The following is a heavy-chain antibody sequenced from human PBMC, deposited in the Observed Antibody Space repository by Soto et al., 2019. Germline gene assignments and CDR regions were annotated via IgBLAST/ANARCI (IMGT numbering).Heavy chain of an antibody. J-gene: IGHJ4*02. Sequence: QAQLVQSGAEVKKPGASVKVSCKASGYTFTGYDINWVRQATGQGLEGMGWMNPNSGNTGYAQNCQGRVTMTRDNSITTAYMELTSLRDDDSAVYYCAGEKVGTTGIDFWGQGTLVTVSS. CDR1: GYTFTGYD. D-gene: IGHD1-26*01. CDR3: AGEKVGTTGIDF. CDR2: MNPNSGNT. V-gene: IGHV1-8*01.